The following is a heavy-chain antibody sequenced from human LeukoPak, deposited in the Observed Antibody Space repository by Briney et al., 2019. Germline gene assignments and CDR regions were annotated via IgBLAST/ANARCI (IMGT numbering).Heavy chain of an antibody. V-gene: IGHV3-11*05. CDR3: AREAYDILTGYRSYWYFDL. Sequence: PGGSLRLSCAASGFTFSDYYMSWIRQAPGKGLEWVPYISSSSLYTNYADSVKGRFTISRDNAKNSLYLQMNSLRAEDTAVYYCAREAYDILTGYRSYWYFDLWGRGTLVTVSS. CDR2: ISSSSLYT. J-gene: IGHJ2*01. D-gene: IGHD3-9*01. CDR1: GFTFSDYY.